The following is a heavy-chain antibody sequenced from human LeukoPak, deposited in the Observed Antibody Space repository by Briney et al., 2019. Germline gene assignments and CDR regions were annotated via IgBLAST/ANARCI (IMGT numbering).Heavy chain of an antibody. CDR3: ARDQRGPFYFDY. V-gene: IGHV4-59*01. CDR2: IYDSGST. J-gene: IGHJ4*02. D-gene: IGHD3-3*02. Sequence: SETLSLTCTVSGGSISTYYWSWLRQPPGKGLEWIGYIYDSGSTNYNPSLKSRVAISVDTSKNQFSLKLSSVTAADTAVYYCARDQRGPFYFDYWGQGTLVTVSS. CDR1: GGSISTYY.